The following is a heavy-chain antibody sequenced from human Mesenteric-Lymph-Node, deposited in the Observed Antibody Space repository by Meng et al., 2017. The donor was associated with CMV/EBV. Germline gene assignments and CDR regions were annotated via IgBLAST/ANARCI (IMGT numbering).Heavy chain of an antibody. D-gene: IGHD3-10*01. CDR1: GFTFSSYS. V-gene: IGHV3-21*01. Sequence: GESLKISCAASGFTFSSYSINWVRQAPGKGLEWVSSISSGRTYIYYAESVKGRFTISRDNAKNSLYLQMNSLRAEDTAVYYCARDGGPGSYPENYYYYAMDVWGQGTTVTVSS. CDR3: ARDGGPGSYPENYYYYAMDV. J-gene: IGHJ6*02. CDR2: ISSGRTYI.